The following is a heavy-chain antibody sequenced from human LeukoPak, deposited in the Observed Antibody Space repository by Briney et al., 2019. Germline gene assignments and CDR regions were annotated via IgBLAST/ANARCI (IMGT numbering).Heavy chain of an antibody. Sequence: PGGSLRLSCAASGFIFTDYWMHWVRQAPGKGLEWVAVISYDGSNKYYADSVKGRFTISRDNSKNTLYLQMNSLRAEDTAVYYCAKEIPVQLEFDYWGQGTLVTVSS. CDR2: ISYDGSNK. CDR1: GFIFTDYW. CDR3: AKEIPVQLEFDY. V-gene: IGHV3-30*18. J-gene: IGHJ4*02. D-gene: IGHD1-1*01.